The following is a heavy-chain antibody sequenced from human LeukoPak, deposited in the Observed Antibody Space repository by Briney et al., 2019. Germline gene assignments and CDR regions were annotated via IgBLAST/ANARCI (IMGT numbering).Heavy chain of an antibody. CDR2: IYYSGST. Sequence: PSETLSLTCTVSGGSISSYYWSWIRQPPGKGLEWIGYIYYSGSTNYNPSLKSRVTISVDTSMNQFSLKLSSVTAADTAVYYCARRGEAGSAFDYWGQGTLVTVSS. CDR3: ARRGEAGSAFDY. V-gene: IGHV4-59*08. J-gene: IGHJ4*02. D-gene: IGHD2-21*01. CDR1: GGSISSYY.